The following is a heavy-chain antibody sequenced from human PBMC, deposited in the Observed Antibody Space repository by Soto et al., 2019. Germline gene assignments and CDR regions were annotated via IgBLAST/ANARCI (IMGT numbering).Heavy chain of an antibody. J-gene: IGHJ5*02. CDR2: IYYSGST. Sequence: SGSLSLTCTVSGGSISSEYWSWIRQPPGKGLEWIGYIYYSGSTNYNPSLKSRVTISVDTSKNQFSLKLSSVTAADTAVYYCARERLRRGGWFDPWGQGTLVTVSS. CDR3: ARERLRRGGWFDP. V-gene: IGHV4-59*01. D-gene: IGHD4-17*01. CDR1: GGSISSEY.